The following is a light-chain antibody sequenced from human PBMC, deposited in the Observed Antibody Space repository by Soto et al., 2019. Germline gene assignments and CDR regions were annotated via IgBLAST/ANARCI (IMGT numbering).Light chain of an antibody. Sequence: QMTQSPSSLSASVGDRVTITCRASQSINSYLNWYQQKPGKAPKLLIYAASSLQSGVPSRFSGSGSGTDFTLTISSLQPEDFATYYCQQSYSTLYTFGQGTKLEIK. J-gene: IGKJ2*01. CDR2: AAS. V-gene: IGKV1-39*01. CDR3: QQSYSTLYT. CDR1: QSINSY.